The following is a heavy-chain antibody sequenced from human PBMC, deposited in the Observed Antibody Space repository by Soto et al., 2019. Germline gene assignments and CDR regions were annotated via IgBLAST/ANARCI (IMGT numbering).Heavy chain of an antibody. D-gene: IGHD6-13*01. V-gene: IGHV3-30*18. CDR3: AKGYIAESGVLDGIDV. CDR2: ISYDGNNK. J-gene: IGHJ3*01. CDR1: GFIFRSFG. Sequence: RRFSCVSSGFIFRSFGIHGVRQAPGKGLEWVAVISYDGNNKYFADSVKGRFTISRDNFENTGYLQMNSLSTDDTAVYYGAKGYIAESGVLDGIDVWGQGTMVTVSS.